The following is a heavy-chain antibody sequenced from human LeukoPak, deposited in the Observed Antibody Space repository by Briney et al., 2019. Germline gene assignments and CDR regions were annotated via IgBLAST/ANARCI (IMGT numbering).Heavy chain of an antibody. V-gene: IGHV1-18*01. CDR3: AREAAAGLQFDY. J-gene: IGHJ4*02. CDR2: ISAYNGNT. CDR1: GYTFTSFG. D-gene: IGHD6-13*01. Sequence: ASVKVSCKASGYTFTSFGISWVRQATGQGLEWMGWISAYNGNTNYAQKLQGRVTMTTDTSTSTAYMELRSLRSDDTAVYYCAREAAAGLQFDYWGQGTLVTVSS.